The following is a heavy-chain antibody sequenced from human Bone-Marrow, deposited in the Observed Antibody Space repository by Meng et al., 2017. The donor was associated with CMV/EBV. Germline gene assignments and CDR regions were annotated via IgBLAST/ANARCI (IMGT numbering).Heavy chain of an antibody. CDR3: ARADSSGYVGGEDYYYYYGMDV. CDR2: ISSSGNTI. D-gene: IGHD3-22*01. Sequence: GESLKISFAASGFTFSSYEMNWVRQAPGKGLEWVSYISSSGNTIYYADSVKGRFTISRDNAKNSLYLQMNSLRAEDTAVYYCARADSSGYVGGEDYYYYYGMDVWGQGTTVTVSS. J-gene: IGHJ6*02. V-gene: IGHV3-48*03. CDR1: GFTFSSYE.